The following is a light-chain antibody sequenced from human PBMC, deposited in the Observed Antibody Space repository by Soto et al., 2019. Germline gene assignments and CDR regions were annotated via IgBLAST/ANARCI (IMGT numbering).Light chain of an antibody. CDR1: NSDVGNYNL. Sequence: QSALTQPASVSGSPGQSITISCTGTNSDVGNYNLVSWYQQHPGKAPKLMMYEVTKRPSGVSNRFSGSKSGNTASLTISGLQAEDVADYYCCSYAGSATWVFGGGTQLTVL. CDR2: EVT. V-gene: IGLV2-23*02. J-gene: IGLJ3*02. CDR3: CSYAGSATWV.